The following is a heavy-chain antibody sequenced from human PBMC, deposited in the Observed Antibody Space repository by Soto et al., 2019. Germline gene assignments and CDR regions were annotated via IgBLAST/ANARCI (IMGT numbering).Heavy chain of an antibody. J-gene: IGHJ4*02. D-gene: IGHD1-1*01. CDR2: ISDDGSTT. V-gene: IGHV3-74*01. CDR3: TRGPRVSSTGTGAH. Sequence: GGSLRLSCEVSGFTFSAYWMHWVRQVPGKGLIWVSRISDDGSTTTYADSVKGRFTISRDNAKNTLYLRMNSLRADDTGLYYCTRGPRVSSTGTGAHWCQGTLLTVFS. CDR1: GFTFSAYW.